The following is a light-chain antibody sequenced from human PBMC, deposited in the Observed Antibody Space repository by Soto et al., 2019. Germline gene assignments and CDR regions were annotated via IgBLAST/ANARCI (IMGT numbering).Light chain of an antibody. CDR3: NSYTSSRTFV. Sequence: QSVLTQTPSVSDSPVHSITDSSTRTTGDVGGYNYVSWYKQHPGKAPKLLIYDDIKQTSGVSNRFSGAKASNTASLTISGLQAEDEADYFCNSYTSSRTFVFGTGTKVTVL. V-gene: IGLV2-14*01. J-gene: IGLJ1*01. CDR2: DDI. CDR1: TGDVGGYNY.